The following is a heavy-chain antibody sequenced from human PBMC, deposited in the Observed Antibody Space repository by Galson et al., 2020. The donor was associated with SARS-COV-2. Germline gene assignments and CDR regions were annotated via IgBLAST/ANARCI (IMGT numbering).Heavy chain of an antibody. CDR2: TYYRSKWYN. J-gene: IGHJ6*02. CDR3: ARAPMGANLYYYYYGMDV. V-gene: IGHV6-1*01. CDR1: GDSVSSNSAA. Sequence: SETLSLTCAISGDSVSSNSAAWNWIRQSPSRGLEWLGRTYYRSKWYNDYAVSVKSRITINPDTSKNQFSLQLNSVTPEDTAVYYCARAPMGANLYYYYYGMDVWGQGTTVTVSS. D-gene: IGHD1-26*01.